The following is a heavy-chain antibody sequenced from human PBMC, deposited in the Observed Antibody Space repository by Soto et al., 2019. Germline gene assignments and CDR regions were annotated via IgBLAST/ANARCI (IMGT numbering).Heavy chain of an antibody. CDR1: GASISGFY. CDR2: IYATGTT. D-gene: IGHD1-1*01. Sequence: SETLSLTCTVSGASISGFYWSWILKSAGKGLEWIGRIYATGTTDYNPSLKSRVMMSVDTSKKQFSLKLRSVTAADTAVYYCVRDGTKTLRDWFDPWGQGISVTVSS. V-gene: IGHV4-4*07. J-gene: IGHJ5*02. CDR3: VRDGTKTLRDWFDP.